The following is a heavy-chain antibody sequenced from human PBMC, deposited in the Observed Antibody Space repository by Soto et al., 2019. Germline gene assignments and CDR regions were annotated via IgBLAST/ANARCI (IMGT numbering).Heavy chain of an antibody. CDR2: IIPIFGTA. Sequence: SVKVSCKASGGTFSSYAISWVRQAPGQGLEWMGGIIPIFGTANYAQKFQGRVTITADKSTSTAYMELSSLRSEDTAVYYCARVGDHGDYESHFDYWGQGTLVTVSS. D-gene: IGHD4-17*01. CDR3: ARVGDHGDYESHFDY. V-gene: IGHV1-69*06. CDR1: GGTFSSYA. J-gene: IGHJ4*02.